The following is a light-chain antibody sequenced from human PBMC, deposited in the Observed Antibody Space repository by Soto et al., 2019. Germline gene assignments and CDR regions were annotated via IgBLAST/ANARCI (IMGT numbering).Light chain of an antibody. V-gene: IGKV1-5*01. Sequence: IHLTRAPEKRVAFLGDGVTINFRASQSISNWLAWYQQKPGKAPNLLIYDASSLQSGVPSRFSGSGFGTEFTLTISSLQPGDFATYYCQQYSSRSTFGQGTKVDIK. J-gene: IGKJ1*01. CDR2: DAS. CDR1: QSISNW. CDR3: QQYSSRST.